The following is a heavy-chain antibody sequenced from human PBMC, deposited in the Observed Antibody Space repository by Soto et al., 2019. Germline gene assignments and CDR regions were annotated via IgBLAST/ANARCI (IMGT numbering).Heavy chain of an antibody. CDR2: ISYDGSNK. Sequence: QVQLVESGGGVVQPGRSLRLSCAASGFTFSSYAMHWVRQAPGKGLECVAVISYDGSNKYYADSVKGRFTISRDNSKNTLYLQMNSLRAEDTAVYYCARDELGYCTNGVCWYYYYYGMDVWGQGTTVTVSS. CDR3: ARDELGYCTNGVCWYYYYYGMDV. D-gene: IGHD2-8*01. J-gene: IGHJ6*02. CDR1: GFTFSSYA. V-gene: IGHV3-30-3*01.